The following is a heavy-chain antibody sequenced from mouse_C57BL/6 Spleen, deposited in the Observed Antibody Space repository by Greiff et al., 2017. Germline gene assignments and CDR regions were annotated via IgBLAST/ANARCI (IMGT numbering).Heavy chain of an antibody. CDR2: INPNNGGT. CDR1: GYTFTDYY. J-gene: IGHJ2*01. Sequence: VQLQQSGPELVKPGASVKISCKASGYTFTDYYMNWVKQSHGKSLEWIGDINPNNGGTSYNQKFKGKATLTVDKSSSTAYMELRSLTSEDSAGYYCAREGIDDLDYWGQGTTLTVSS. CDR3: AREGIDDLDY. V-gene: IGHV1-26*01. D-gene: IGHD2-3*01.